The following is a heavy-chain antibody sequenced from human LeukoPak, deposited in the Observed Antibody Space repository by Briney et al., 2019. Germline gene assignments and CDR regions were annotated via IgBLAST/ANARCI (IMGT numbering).Heavy chain of an antibody. D-gene: IGHD6-13*01. J-gene: IGHJ4*02. CDR1: GYSISSGYY. V-gene: IGHV4-38-2*01. Sequence: SETLSLTCAVSGYSISSGYYWGWIRQPPGKTLEGIGSIYHTGSTYYNPSLKSRVTISVDTSKNQFSLKLSSVTAADTGVYYCARGTGYSSSWYNYWDQGTLGTVSS. CDR2: IYHTGST. CDR3: ARGTGYSSSWYNY.